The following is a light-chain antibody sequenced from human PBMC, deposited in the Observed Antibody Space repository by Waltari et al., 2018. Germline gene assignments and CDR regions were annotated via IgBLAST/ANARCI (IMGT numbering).Light chain of an antibody. J-gene: IGKJ3*01. CDR1: QSIISS. Sequence: EIVLTQSPATLSLSPGERASLPCRASQSIISSFAWYQQKPGQAPRLLIYDASTRATGIPARFSGSGSGTDFTLIISSLEPEDFAVYYCQHRGHWPPEATFGPGTKVDIK. CDR3: QHRGHWPPEAT. V-gene: IGKV3-11*01. CDR2: DAS.